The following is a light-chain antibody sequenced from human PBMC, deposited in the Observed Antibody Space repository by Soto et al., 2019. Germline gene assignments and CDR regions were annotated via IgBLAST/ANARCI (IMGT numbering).Light chain of an antibody. J-gene: IGKJ2*01. V-gene: IGKV3-20*01. CDR2: GAS. Sequence: ETVMTQSPGTLSVSLGERATLSCRASQSVSIHLAWYQQKPGQAPRLLIYGASSRATGIPDRFSGSGSGTDFTLTISRLEPEDFAVYYCQHYGGSPLYTFGQGTKLEIK. CDR1: QSVSIH. CDR3: QHYGGSPLYT.